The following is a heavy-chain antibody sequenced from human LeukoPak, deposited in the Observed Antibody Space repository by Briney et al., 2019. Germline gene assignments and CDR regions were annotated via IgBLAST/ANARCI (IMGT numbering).Heavy chain of an antibody. J-gene: IGHJ3*02. CDR1: GFTVSSNY. Sequence: PGGSLRLSCAASGFTVSSNYMSWVRQAPGKGLEWVSVIYSGGSTYYADSVKGRFTISRDNSKNTLYLQMNSLRAEDTAVYYCARLRYSGSYYAFDIWGQGTMVTVSS. CDR3: ARLRYSGSYYAFDI. CDR2: IYSGGST. V-gene: IGHV3-66*04. D-gene: IGHD1-26*01.